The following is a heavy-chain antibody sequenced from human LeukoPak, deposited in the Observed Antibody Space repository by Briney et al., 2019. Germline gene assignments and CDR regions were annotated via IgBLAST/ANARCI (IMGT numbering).Heavy chain of an antibody. CDR1: GGSMSPYH. J-gene: IGHJ4*02. D-gene: IGHD6-19*01. CDR2: IYYSGST. CDR3: ARAVSGRFDY. Sequence: AETLSLTCTVSGGSMSPYHWGWIRQPPGKGLEWTGYIYYSGSTNYNPSLNSRVTISVDTSKNQFSLRLSSVTAADTAIYYCARAVSGRFDYWGQGTLVTVSS. V-gene: IGHV4-59*08.